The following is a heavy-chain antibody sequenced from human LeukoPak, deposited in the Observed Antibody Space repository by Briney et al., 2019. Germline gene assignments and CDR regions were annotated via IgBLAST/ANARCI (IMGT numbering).Heavy chain of an antibody. CDR3: AKDFWDTIFGVVMNLVTDV. Sequence: PGGCLRLSCAASGFTFSSYSMNWVRQAPGKGLEWVSYISSSSSTIYYADSVKGRFTISRDNAKNSLYLQMNSLRAEDTAVYYCAKDFWDTIFGVVMNLVTDVWGKGTTVTVSS. CDR1: GFTFSSYS. CDR2: ISSSSSTI. V-gene: IGHV3-48*04. D-gene: IGHD3-3*01. J-gene: IGHJ6*04.